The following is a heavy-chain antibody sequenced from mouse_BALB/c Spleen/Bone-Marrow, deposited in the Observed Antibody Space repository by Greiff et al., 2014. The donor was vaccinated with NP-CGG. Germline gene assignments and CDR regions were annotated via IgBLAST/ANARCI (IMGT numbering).Heavy chain of an antibody. CDR2: IDPANGNT. V-gene: IGHV14-3*02. D-gene: IGHD1-1*01. Sequence: EVKLQESGAELVKPGASVKLSCTASGFNIKDTYMHWVKQRPEQGLEWIGRIDPANGNTKYDPKLQGKATITADTSSNTAYLQLSSLTSEDTAVYYCASYYNGSSYGFAYWGQGTLVTVSA. CDR1: GFNIKDTY. CDR3: ASYYNGSSYGFAY. J-gene: IGHJ3*01.